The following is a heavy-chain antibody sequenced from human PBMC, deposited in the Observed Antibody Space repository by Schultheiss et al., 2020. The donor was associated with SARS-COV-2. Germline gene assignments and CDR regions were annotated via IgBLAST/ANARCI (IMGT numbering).Heavy chain of an antibody. Sequence: GGSLRLSCAASGFTFSSYAMSWVRQAPGKGLEWVSAISGSGGSTYYADSVKGRFTISRDNAKNTLYLQMKSLRAEDTAVYFCARDQYYDILTGYPHYYFDYWGQGTLVTVSS. V-gene: IGHV3-23*01. J-gene: IGHJ4*02. D-gene: IGHD3-9*01. CDR3: ARDQYYDILTGYPHYYFDY. CDR1: GFTFSSYA. CDR2: ISGSGGST.